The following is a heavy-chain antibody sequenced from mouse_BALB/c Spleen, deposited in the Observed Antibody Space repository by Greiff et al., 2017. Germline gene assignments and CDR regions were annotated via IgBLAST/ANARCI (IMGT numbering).Heavy chain of an antibody. CDR3: TRGGFDV. J-gene: IGHJ1*01. V-gene: IGHV1S22*01. CDR2: IYPGSGST. CDR1: GYTFTSYW. Sequence: LQQPGSELVRPGASVKLSCKASGYTFTSYWMHWVKQRHGQGLEWIGNIYPGSGSTNYDEKFKSKGTLTVDTSSSTAYMHLSSLTSEDSAVYDCTRGGFDVWGAGTTVTVSS.